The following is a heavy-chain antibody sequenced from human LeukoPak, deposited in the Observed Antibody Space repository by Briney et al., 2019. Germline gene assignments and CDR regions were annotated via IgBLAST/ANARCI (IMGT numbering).Heavy chain of an antibody. CDR3: ARGVGGYSYVRTFDI. CDR1: GFTFSSYA. CDR2: ISSNGGST. D-gene: IGHD5-18*01. J-gene: IGHJ3*02. Sequence: GGSLRLSCAASGFTFSSYAMHWVRQAPGKGLEYVSAISSNGGSTYYANSVKGRFTISRDNSKNTLYLQMGSLKAGDMALYYCARGVGGYSYVRTFDIWGQGTMVTVSS. V-gene: IGHV3-64*01.